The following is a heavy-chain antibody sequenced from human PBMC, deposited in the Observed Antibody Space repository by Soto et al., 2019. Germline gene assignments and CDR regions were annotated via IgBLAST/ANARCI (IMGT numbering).Heavy chain of an antibody. CDR2: ISYDGSTK. Sequence: QVQLVESGGGVIQPGKSLRLSCAASGSSFSNYGMHWVRLAPGRGLEWVAVISYDGSTKYYGDSVKGRFTISRDNSINTLYLQMNSLRAEDTALYYCAKDQISHFWSGFPPYYSYTMDVWGPGTTVTVSS. CDR3: AKDQISHFWSGFPPYYSYTMDV. V-gene: IGHV3-30*18. CDR1: GSSFSNYG. J-gene: IGHJ6*02. D-gene: IGHD3-3*02.